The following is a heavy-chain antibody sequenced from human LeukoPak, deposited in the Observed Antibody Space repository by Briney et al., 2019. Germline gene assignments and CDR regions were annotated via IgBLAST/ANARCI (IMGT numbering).Heavy chain of an antibody. CDR1: GFTFSSYS. CDR3: ARVLDRIAAAVYFDY. J-gene: IGHJ4*02. D-gene: IGHD6-13*01. Sequence: GGSLRLPCAASGFTFSSYSMNWVRQAPGKGLEWVSYISSSSSTIYYADSVKGRFTISRDNAKNSLYLQMNSLRAEDTAVYYCARVLDRIAAAVYFDYWGQGTLVTVSS. CDR2: ISSSSSTI. V-gene: IGHV3-48*01.